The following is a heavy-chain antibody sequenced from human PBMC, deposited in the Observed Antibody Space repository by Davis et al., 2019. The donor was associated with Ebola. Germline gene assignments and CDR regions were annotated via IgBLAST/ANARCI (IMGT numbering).Heavy chain of an antibody. CDR1: GFTFSTYA. CDR2: ISGSGGDP. V-gene: IGHV3-23*01. D-gene: IGHD6-19*01. Sequence: GESLKISCAGSGFTFSTYAMTWVRQAPGKGLEWVSRISGSGGDPHYADSVKGRFTISRDNSKNTLYLQMNRLRAEDTAVFYCAKRATVKVAGANYYNAMDVWGKGTTVTVSS. CDR3: AKRATVKVAGANYYNAMDV. J-gene: IGHJ6*04.